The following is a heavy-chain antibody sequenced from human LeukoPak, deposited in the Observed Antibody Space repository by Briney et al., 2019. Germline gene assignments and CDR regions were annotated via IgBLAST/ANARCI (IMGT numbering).Heavy chain of an antibody. J-gene: IGHJ5*02. CDR2: IYYSGST. CDR1: GGSISSGDYY. D-gene: IGHD3-10*01. V-gene: IGHV4-30-4*01. CDR3: AIAVVRGVLWFDP. Sequence: SQTLSLTCTVSGGSISSGDYYWSWIRQPPGKGLEWIGYIYYSGSTYYNPSLKSRVTISVDASKNQFSLKLSSVTAADMAVYYCAIAVVRGVLWFDPWGQGTLVTVSS.